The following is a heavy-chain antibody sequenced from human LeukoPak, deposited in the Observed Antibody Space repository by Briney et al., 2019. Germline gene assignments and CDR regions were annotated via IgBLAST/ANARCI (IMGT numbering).Heavy chain of an antibody. V-gene: IGHV3-21*01. D-gene: IGHD3-3*01. CDR1: GFIFSTYS. Sequence: GGSLRLSCAASGFIFSTYSMSWVRQAPGKGLEWVSSISGSSIYVYYSDSVRGRFTISRDNAKNSLYLQMNSLRAEDTAVYYCARDATPTSGYQFDYWGQGTLVTVSS. CDR3: ARDATPTSGYQFDY. CDR2: ISGSSIYV. J-gene: IGHJ4*02.